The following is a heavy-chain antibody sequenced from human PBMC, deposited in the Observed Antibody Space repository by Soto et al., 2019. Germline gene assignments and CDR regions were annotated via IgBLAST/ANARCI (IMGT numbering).Heavy chain of an antibody. CDR3: ARGRVLTGYYYFDY. Sequence: SVKVSCKASGGTFSSYAISWVRPAPGQGLGWMGGIIPIFGTANYAQKFQGRVTITADESTSTAYMELSSLRSEDTAVYYCARGRVLTGYYYFDYWGQGTLVTVSS. D-gene: IGHD3-9*01. CDR2: IIPIFGTA. CDR1: GGTFSSYA. J-gene: IGHJ4*02. V-gene: IGHV1-69*13.